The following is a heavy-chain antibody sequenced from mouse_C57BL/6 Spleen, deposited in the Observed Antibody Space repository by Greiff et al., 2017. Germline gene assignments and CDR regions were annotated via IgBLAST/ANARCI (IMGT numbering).Heavy chain of an antibody. CDR3: ARGTIVTDFDY. D-gene: IGHD2-5*01. Sequence: QVQLQQPGAELVRPGSSVKLSCKASGYTFTSYWMHWVKQRPIQGLEWIGNIDPSDSETHYNQKFKDKATLTVDKSSSTAYMQLSSLTSEDSAVDYCARGTIVTDFDYWGQGTTLTVSS. CDR1: GYTFTSYW. V-gene: IGHV1-52*01. CDR2: IDPSDSET. J-gene: IGHJ2*01.